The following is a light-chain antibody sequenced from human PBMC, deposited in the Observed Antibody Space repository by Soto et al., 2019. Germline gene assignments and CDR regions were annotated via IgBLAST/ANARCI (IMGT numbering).Light chain of an antibody. CDR1: QSVNSN. V-gene: IGKV3-15*01. CDR3: QQYDQWYT. Sequence: EIVMTQSPATLSVSPGARATLSCRTSQSVNSNLAWYQQKPGQAPRLLIYGASTMATVIPARFSGSGTGTEVTLNISSLQSEDFAVNYCQQYDQWYTFGQETKLEIK. CDR2: GAS. J-gene: IGKJ2*01.